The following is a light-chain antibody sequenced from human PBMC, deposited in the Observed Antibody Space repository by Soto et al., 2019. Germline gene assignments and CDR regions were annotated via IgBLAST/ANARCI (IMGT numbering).Light chain of an antibody. CDR1: SSDVGGYDF. CDR3: SSYAGSLFYV. V-gene: IGLV2-11*01. Sequence: QSALTQPRSVSGSPGQSVTISCTGTSSDVGGYDFVSWYQHHPGMAPKLIIYDLSNRPSGVPDRFSGSKSGNTASLAISGLQSEDEADYYCSSYAGSLFYVFGTGTKLTVL. J-gene: IGLJ1*01. CDR2: DLS.